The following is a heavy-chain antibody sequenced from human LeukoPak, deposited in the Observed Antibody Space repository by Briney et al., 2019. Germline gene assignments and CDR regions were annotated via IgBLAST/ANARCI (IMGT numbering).Heavy chain of an antibody. J-gene: IGHJ4*02. V-gene: IGHV3-23*01. Sequence: GGSLRLSCAASGFTFSSYAMSWVRQAPGKGLEWVSAISGSGGSTYYADSVKGRFTISRDNSKNTLYLQMNSLRAEDTAVYCCARRGSPGGGYYFDYWGQGTLVTVSS. D-gene: IGHD3-16*01. CDR3: ARRGSPGGGYYFDY. CDR1: GFTFSSYA. CDR2: ISGSGGST.